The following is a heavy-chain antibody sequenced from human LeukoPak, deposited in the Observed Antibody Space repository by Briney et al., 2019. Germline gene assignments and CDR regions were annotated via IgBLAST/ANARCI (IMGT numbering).Heavy chain of an antibody. Sequence: VASVKVSCKASGGTFSGYAISWVRQAPGQGLEWMGGIIPIFGTANYAQKFQGRVTITADESTSTAYMELSSLRSEDTAVYYCARKLITGTTNWFDPWGQGTLVTVSS. J-gene: IGHJ5*02. CDR3: ARKLITGTTNWFDP. V-gene: IGHV1-69*13. CDR1: GGTFSGYA. D-gene: IGHD1-7*01. CDR2: IIPIFGTA.